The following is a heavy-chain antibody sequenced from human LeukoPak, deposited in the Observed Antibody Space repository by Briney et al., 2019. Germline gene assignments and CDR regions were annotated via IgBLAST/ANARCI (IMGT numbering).Heavy chain of an antibody. D-gene: IGHD6-19*01. Sequence: GGSLRLSCAASGFTFSSYTMNWVRQAPGKGLEWLSYISTGSSAIYYADSVKGRSTISRDNAKNSLYLQMNSLTDEDTAVYYCARGPPRIAVAGTVFDYWGQGTLVTVSS. V-gene: IGHV3-48*02. CDR2: ISTGSSAI. J-gene: IGHJ4*02. CDR1: GFTFSSYT. CDR3: ARGPPRIAVAGTVFDY.